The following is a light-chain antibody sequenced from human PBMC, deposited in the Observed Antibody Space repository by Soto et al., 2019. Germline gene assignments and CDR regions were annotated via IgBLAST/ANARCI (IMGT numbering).Light chain of an antibody. CDR2: GAS. J-gene: IGKJ4*01. CDR3: QHYNIWPLT. CDR1: QSINNN. V-gene: IGKV3-15*01. Sequence: EIVMTQSPATLSVSPGERATLSCRASQSINNNLAWYQQKPGQGPRLLIYGASSRATGIPARFSGSGSGTGFTLTISSLQSVDFAIYYCQHYNIWPLTFGGGTKVEIK.